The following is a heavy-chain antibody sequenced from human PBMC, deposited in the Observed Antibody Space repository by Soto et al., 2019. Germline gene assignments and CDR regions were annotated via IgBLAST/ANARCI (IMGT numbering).Heavy chain of an antibody. CDR2: ISGSGGST. Sequence: GGSLRLSCAASGFTFSSYAMSWVRQAPGKGLEWVSAISGSGGSTYYADSVKGRFTISRDNSKNTLYLQMNSLRAEDTAVYYCSKDLTVNRTLFDYWGQGTLVIGSS. CDR1: GFTFSSYA. V-gene: IGHV3-23*01. J-gene: IGHJ4*02. CDR3: SKDLTVNRTLFDY. D-gene: IGHD4-17*01.